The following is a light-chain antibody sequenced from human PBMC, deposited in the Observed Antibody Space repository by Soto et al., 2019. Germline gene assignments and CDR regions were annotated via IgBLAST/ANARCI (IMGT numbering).Light chain of an antibody. V-gene: IGKV1-27*01. Sequence: DIQLTQAPSFLSASAGDRVSITCRASQAISSYLAWYQQKPGKAPKLLIYAASTLQSGVPSRFSGSGSGTDFTLTISSLQPEDVATYYCQKYLSALWTFGQGTKVDIK. CDR2: AAS. CDR3: QKYLSALWT. J-gene: IGKJ1*01. CDR1: QAISSY.